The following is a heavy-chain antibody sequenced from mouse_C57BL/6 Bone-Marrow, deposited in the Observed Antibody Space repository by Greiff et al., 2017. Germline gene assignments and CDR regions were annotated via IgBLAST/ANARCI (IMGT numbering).Heavy chain of an antibody. CDR1: GFTIKNTY. V-gene: IGHV14-3*01. J-gene: IGHJ3*01. CDR3: ARGPAAY. CDR2: IDPANGNT. Sequence: VQLQQSVAELVRPGASVKLSCTASGFTIKNTYMHWVKQRPEQGLEWIGRIDPANGNTKYAPKFQGKATITADTTPNTAYLQLSSLTSEDTAIYYCARGPAAYWGQGTLVTVSA.